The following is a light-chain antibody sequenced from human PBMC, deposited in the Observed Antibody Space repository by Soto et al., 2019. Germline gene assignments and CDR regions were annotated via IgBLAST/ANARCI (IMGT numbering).Light chain of an antibody. J-gene: IGKJ2*01. V-gene: IGKV1-8*01. CDR1: QDISSY. Sequence: AIRMTQSPSSFSASTGDRVTITCRASQDISSYLAWYQQKVGKAPKLLIYAAATLQRGAPSRFSGSGSGTDFTLTISRLQSEDFATYYCQKDFSYPYTFGQGTKLEI. CDR2: AAA. CDR3: QKDFSYPYT.